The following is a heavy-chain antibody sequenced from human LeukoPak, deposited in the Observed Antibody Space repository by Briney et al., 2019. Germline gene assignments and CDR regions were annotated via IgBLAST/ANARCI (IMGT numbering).Heavy chain of an antibody. CDR3: ARDDGTRVAVYRMDV. J-gene: IGHJ6*02. CDR2: ISAYNGNT. D-gene: IGHD6-19*01. CDR1: GYTFTSYG. V-gene: IGHV1-18*01. Sequence: ASVTVSCKASGYTFTSYGISWVRQAPGQGLEWMGWISAYNGNTNYAQKLQGRVTMTTDTSTSTAYMELRSLRSDDTAVYYCARDDGTRVAVYRMDVWGQGTTVTVSS.